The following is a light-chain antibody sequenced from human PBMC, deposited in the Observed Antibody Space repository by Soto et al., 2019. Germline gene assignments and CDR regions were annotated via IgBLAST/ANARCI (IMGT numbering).Light chain of an antibody. CDR1: QSVASRN. J-gene: IGKJ5*01. CDR2: GAS. V-gene: IGKV3D-20*02. CDR3: QQRHMWPIT. Sequence: EIVLTQSPGTLSLSPGERATLFCRASQSVASRNLAWYQQKSGQAPRLLMYGASSRAIHTPDRFSGSGSGTDFTLTISSLEPEDSAVYYCQQRHMWPITFGQGTRLEIK.